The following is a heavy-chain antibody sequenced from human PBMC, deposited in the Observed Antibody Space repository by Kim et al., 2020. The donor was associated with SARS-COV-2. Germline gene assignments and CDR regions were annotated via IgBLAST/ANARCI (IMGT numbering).Heavy chain of an antibody. D-gene: IGHD4-4*01. CDR3: ATGVYSNYGDY. J-gene: IGHJ4*02. V-gene: IGHV1-24*01. Sequence: ETSYAEKFQGRVPMTVDTSTDPAYMELSSLRSEDTAVYYCATGVYSNYGDYWGQGTLVTVSS. CDR2: ET.